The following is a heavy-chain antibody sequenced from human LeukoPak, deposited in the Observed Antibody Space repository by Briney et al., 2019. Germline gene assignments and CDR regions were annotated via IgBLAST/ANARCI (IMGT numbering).Heavy chain of an antibody. CDR2: IKQDGSEK. J-gene: IGHJ5*02. D-gene: IGHD2-2*01. Sequence: SGGSLRLSCAASGFTFSSYWMSWVRQAPGKGLEWVANIKQDGSEKYFVDSVKGRFTISRDNAKNSLYLQMNSLRAEDTAVYYCARDHIVVVPAAINWFDPWGQRTLVTVSS. CDR3: ARDHIVVVPAAINWFDP. V-gene: IGHV3-7*01. CDR1: GFTFSSYW.